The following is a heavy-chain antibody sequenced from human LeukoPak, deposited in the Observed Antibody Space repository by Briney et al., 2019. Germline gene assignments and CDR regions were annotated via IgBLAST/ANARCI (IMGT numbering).Heavy chain of an antibody. CDR2: IYYSGST. CDR1: GGSISSYY. CDR3: ARLQNPKYSSGLYYFDY. D-gene: IGHD6-19*01. J-gene: IGHJ4*02. V-gene: IGHV4-59*08. Sequence: SETLSLTCTVSGGSISSYYWSWIRQPPGKGLEWTGYIYYSGSTNYNPSLKSRVTISVDTSKNQFSLKLSSVTAADTAVYYCARLQNPKYSSGLYYFDYWGQGTLVTVSS.